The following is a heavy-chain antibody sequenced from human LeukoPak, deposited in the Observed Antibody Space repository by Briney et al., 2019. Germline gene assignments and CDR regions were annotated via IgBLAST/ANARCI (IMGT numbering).Heavy chain of an antibody. V-gene: IGHV3-33*01. CDR1: GFSFSTYG. Sequence: QPGRSLRLSCEASGFSFSTYGMHRVRQAPGKGLEWVALIWFDGSNKHYADSVKGRFTTSRDNSKNTMYLQMDSLRAEDTAVYYCARVVSYYGSSYRLLDLWGRGTLVTVSS. D-gene: IGHD3-10*01. CDR2: IWFDGSNK. J-gene: IGHJ2*01. CDR3: ARVVSYYGSSYRLLDL.